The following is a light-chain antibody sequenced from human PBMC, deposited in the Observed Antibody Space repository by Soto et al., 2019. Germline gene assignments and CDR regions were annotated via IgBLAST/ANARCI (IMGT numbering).Light chain of an antibody. J-gene: IGLJ2*01. CDR2: EVS. CDR3: SSYTSSSTVV. CDR1: SSDVGGYNY. Sequence: QSALTQPASVSGSPGQSITISCTGTSSDVGGYNYVSWYQQHPGKAPKLMIYEVSNRPSGVSNRFSCSKSANTASLTISGLQDEEEADYYCSSYTSSSTVVFGGGTKVTVL. V-gene: IGLV2-14*01.